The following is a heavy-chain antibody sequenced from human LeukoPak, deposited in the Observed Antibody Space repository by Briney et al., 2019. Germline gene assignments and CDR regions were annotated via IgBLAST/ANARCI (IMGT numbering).Heavy chain of an antibody. Sequence: SETLSLTCTVSGGSISSDYWSWIRQPPGRGLEWIGYIYTDGSTNYNPSLKSRVTISVDTSKKQFALKLSSVTAADTAVYYCAKSYYDYSTYYSYYFNLWGQGALVTVSS. CDR1: GGSISSDY. D-gene: IGHD3-22*01. J-gene: IGHJ4*02. CDR3: AKSYYDYSTYYSYYFNL. CDR2: IYTDGST. V-gene: IGHV4-4*09.